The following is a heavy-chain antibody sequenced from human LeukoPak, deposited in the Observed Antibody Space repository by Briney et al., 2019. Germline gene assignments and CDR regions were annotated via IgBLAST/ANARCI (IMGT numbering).Heavy chain of an antibody. J-gene: IGHJ4*02. D-gene: IGHD5-12*01. V-gene: IGHV3-74*01. CDR1: GFTFSSYW. Sequence: GGSLRLSCAASGFTFSSYWMHWVRQAPGKGLMWVSRINSDGSRTSYADSVKGRFTISRDKAKNTLYLQMNSLRAEDTAVFYCARVGQAGYVGYPLDYRGQGTLVTVSS. CDR3: ARVGQAGYVGYPLDY. CDR2: INSDGSRT.